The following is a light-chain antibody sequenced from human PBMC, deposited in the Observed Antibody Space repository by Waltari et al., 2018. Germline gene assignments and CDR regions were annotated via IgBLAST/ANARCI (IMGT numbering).Light chain of an antibody. CDR3: QSYDSSNPVV. J-gene: IGLJ2*01. CDR2: DVN. Sequence: QPAPRWCPTTVVCDVNRRPSVGPDRFSGSIDSSSNSAAHTISGLKTEYEADYYCQSYDSSNPVVFGGGTKLTVL. V-gene: IGLV6-57*01.